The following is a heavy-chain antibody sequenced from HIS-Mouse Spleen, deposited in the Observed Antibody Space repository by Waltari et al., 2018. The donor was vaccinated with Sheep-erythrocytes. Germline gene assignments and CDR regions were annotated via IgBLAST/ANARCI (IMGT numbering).Heavy chain of an antibody. CDR1: VFTFHSYG. CDR2: ISYDGSNK. CDR3: AKREGYSNYYFDY. J-gene: IGHJ4*02. Sequence: QVQLVESGGGVVQPGRSLGLSCAAFVFTFHSYGMHWVRQAPGKGLEWVAVISYDGSNKYYADSVKGRFTISRDNSKNTLYLQMNSLRAEDTAVYYCAKREGYSNYYFDYWGQGTLVTVSS. V-gene: IGHV3-30*18. D-gene: IGHD4-4*01.